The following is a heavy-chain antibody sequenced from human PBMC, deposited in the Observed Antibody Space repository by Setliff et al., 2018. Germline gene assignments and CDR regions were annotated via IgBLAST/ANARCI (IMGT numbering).Heavy chain of an antibody. CDR1: GDSVSSNQVA. D-gene: IGHD2-21*01. J-gene: IGHJ3*02. V-gene: IGHV6-1*01. CDR2: XXXXXXXXX. Sequence: SQTLSLTCGISGDSVSSNQVAWNWIRQSPSRGLEWLGXXXXXXXXXXXXXXSVRSRLSINSDTARNQFSLHVTLVTPEDTAVYYCARGSNSSFDIWGQGTLVTVS. CDR3: ARGSNSSFDI.